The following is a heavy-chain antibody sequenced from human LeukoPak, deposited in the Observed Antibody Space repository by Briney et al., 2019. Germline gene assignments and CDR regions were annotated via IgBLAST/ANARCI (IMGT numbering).Heavy chain of an antibody. CDR1: GISFSSYG. CDR3: ATDISTHYFGS. Sequence: GGSLRLSCAASGISFSSYGMHWVRQASGKGLEWVTFIWYDASNKYYAESVKGRFTISRDSSRNTLFLQMNSLRAEDTAIYYCATDISTHYFGSWGQGTLVTVSS. V-gene: IGHV3-30*02. CDR2: IWYDASNK. D-gene: IGHD3-9*01. J-gene: IGHJ4*02.